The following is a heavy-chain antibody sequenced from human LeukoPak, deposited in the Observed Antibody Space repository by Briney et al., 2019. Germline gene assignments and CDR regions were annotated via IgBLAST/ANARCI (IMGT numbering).Heavy chain of an antibody. Sequence: GGSLRLSCAASGFTVSSHYMTWVRQAPGKGLEWVSGIYSNGNTYYADSVKGRFTISRDNSKNTLYLQMNSLRAEDTAVYYCARDFGVTNYHFDYWGQGTLVTVSS. CDR1: GFTVSSHY. V-gene: IGHV3-66*01. CDR3: ARDFGVTNYHFDY. D-gene: IGHD3-16*01. J-gene: IGHJ4*02. CDR2: IYSNGNT.